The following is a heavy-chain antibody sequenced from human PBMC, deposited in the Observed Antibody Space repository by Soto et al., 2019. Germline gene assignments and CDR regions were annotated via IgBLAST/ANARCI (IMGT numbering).Heavy chain of an antibody. D-gene: IGHD6-6*01. CDR3: ARVGRAARPRYYFDY. J-gene: IGHJ4*02. V-gene: IGHV4-31*03. Sequence: QVQLQESGPGLVKPSQTLSLTCTVSGGSISSGGYYWSWIRQHPGKGLEWIGYIYYSGSTYYNPSLKRRVTISVDRSKNQFSLKLSSVTAADTAVYDCARVGRAARPRYYFDYWGQGTLVTVSS. CDR2: IYYSGST. CDR1: GGSISSGGYY.